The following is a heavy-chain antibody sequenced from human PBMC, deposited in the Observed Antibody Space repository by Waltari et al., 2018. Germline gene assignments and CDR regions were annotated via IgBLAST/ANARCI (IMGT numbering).Heavy chain of an antibody. D-gene: IGHD6-6*01. J-gene: IGHJ2*01. CDR1: AYSLSNARMG. V-gene: IGHV2-26*01. Sequence: QHTLKESGPVLVKPTETLTLTCTASAYSLSNARMGVSWIRQPPGKALEWLAHIFSNDEKSYSTSIERRPTISKDTSKSQVVLTMTNTDNVDTATDYCACIQKGVEYSRLSLSLFWYFDLWGRGTLVTVSS. CDR2: IFSNDEK. CDR3: ACIQKGVEYSRLSLSLFWYFDL.